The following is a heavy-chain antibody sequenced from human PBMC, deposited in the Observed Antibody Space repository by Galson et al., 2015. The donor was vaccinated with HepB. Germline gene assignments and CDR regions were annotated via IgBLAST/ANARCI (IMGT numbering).Heavy chain of an antibody. CDR1: GYTFTSYY. D-gene: IGHD2-2*01. Sequence: SVKVSCKASGYTFTSYYMHWVRQAPGQGLEWMGIINPSGGSTSYAQKFQGRVTMTRDTSTSTVYMELSSLRSEDTAVYHCAREAWPWGSTSCVLDYWGQGTLVTVSS. CDR2: INPSGGST. CDR3: AREAWPWGSTSCVLDY. J-gene: IGHJ4*02. V-gene: IGHV1-46*03.